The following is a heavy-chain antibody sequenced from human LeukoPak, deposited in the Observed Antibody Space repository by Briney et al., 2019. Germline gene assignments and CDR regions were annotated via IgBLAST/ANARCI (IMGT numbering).Heavy chain of an antibody. CDR3: ARDGQTDIDY. D-gene: IGHD3-9*01. J-gene: IGHJ4*02. V-gene: IGHV1-2*02. CDR1: GYTFTGYH. CDR2: INPDSGGT. Sequence: ASVTVSCKASGYTFTGYHVHWVRQAPGQGLGWMGWINPDSGGTNYVQKFQGRVTMTRDTSISTVYMELSRLRYDDTAVYYCARDGQTDIDYWGQGTLVTVSS.